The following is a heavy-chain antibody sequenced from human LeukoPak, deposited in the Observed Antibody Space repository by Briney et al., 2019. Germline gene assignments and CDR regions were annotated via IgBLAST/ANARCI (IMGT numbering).Heavy chain of an antibody. V-gene: IGHV7-4-1*02. D-gene: IGHD6-13*01. CDR3: ARGSWWVAAAGVFDY. Sequence: GASVKVSCKASGYTFTSYAMNWVRQAPGQGLEWMGWINTNTGNPTYAQGFTGRFVFSLDTFVSTAYLQISSLKAEDTAVYYCARGSWWVAAAGVFDYWGQGTLVTVSS. CDR1: GYTFTSYA. CDR2: INTNTGNP. J-gene: IGHJ4*02.